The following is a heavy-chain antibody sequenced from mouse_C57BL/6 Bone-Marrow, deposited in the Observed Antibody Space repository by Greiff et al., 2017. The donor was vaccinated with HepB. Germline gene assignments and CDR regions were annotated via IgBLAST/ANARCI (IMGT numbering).Heavy chain of an antibody. J-gene: IGHJ3*01. Sequence: EVKLMESGGGLVQPGGSLKLSCAASGFTFSDSYMYWVRQTPEKRLEWVAYISNGGGSTYYPDTVKGRFTISRDHAKNTLYLQMSRLKSEDTAMYYCARHDYGSISWFAYWGQGTLVTVSA. CDR1: GFTFSDSY. D-gene: IGHD1-1*01. CDR2: ISNGGGST. V-gene: IGHV5-12*01. CDR3: ARHDYGSISWFAY.